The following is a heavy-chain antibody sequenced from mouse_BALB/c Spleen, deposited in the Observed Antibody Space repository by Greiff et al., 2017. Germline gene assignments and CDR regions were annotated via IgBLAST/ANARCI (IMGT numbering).Heavy chain of an antibody. Sequence: EVKLMESGGGLVKPGGSLKLSCAASGFTFSSYAMSWVRQTPEKRLEWVASISSGGSTYYPDSVKGRFTISRDNARNILYLQMSSLRSEDTAMYYCARTYDYYGSSYWYFDVWGAGTTVTVSS. J-gene: IGHJ1*01. D-gene: IGHD1-1*01. CDR2: ISSGGST. V-gene: IGHV5-6-5*01. CDR3: ARTYDYYGSSYWYFDV. CDR1: GFTFSSYA.